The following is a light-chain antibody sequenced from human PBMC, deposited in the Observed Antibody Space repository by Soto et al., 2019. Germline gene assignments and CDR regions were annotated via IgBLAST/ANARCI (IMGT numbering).Light chain of an antibody. Sequence: QSVLTQPPSVSASPGQSVTIPCTATSSDVGAYNRVSWYQQYPGTPPKLMISEVNNRPSGVPDRFSGSKSGNTASLTISGLQAEDEADYYCSSYAGSSNVFGTGTKLTVL. CDR1: SSDVGAYNR. J-gene: IGLJ1*01. V-gene: IGLV2-18*02. CDR3: SSYAGSSNV. CDR2: EVN.